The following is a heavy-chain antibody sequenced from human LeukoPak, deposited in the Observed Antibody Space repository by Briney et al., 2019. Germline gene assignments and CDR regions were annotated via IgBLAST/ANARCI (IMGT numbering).Heavy chain of an antibody. CDR1: GGSISSYY. CDR2: IYYSGST. J-gene: IGHJ6*02. CDR3: ARHELLFNKGYYCYGMDV. D-gene: IGHD2-21*01. V-gene: IGHV4-59*08. Sequence: PSETLSLTCTVSGGSISSYYWSWIRQPPGKGLEWIGYIYYSGSTNYNPSLKSRVTISVDTSKNQFSLKLSSVTAADTAVYYCARHELLFNKGYYCYGMDVWGRGTTVTVSS.